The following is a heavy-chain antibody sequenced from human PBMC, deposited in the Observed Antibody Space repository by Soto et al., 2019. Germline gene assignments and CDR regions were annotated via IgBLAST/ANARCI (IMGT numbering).Heavy chain of an antibody. J-gene: IGHJ1*01. CDR1: GGFTSSYY. CDR3: WCRGDYEGDFFHH. Sequence: SETLSLTCTVSGGFTSSYYCSGIRQPPEKKLEWIGYIYYSGSTNYNPSLKSRVTISVATSKNQFSLKLSSVTAADTAVYYCWCRGDYEGDFFHHWGQGTLVTVSA. CDR2: IYYSGST. V-gene: IGHV4-59*01. D-gene: IGHD4-17*01.